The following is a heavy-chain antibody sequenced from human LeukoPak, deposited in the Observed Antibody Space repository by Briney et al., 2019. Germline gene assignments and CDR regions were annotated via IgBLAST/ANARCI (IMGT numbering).Heavy chain of an antibody. CDR2: ISGSGGST. V-gene: IGHV3-23*01. Sequence: GGSLRLSCAASGYTFSSYAMSRVRQAPGKGLEWVSAISGSGGSTYYADSVKGRFTISRDNSKNTLYLQMNSLRAEDTAVYYCAKGSIAAAGTHFDYWGQGTLVTVSS. D-gene: IGHD6-13*01. CDR3: AKGSIAAAGTHFDY. CDR1: GYTFSSYA. J-gene: IGHJ4*02.